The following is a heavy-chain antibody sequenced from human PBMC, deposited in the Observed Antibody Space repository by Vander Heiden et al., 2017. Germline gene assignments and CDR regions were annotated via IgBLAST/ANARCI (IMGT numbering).Heavy chain of an antibody. CDR1: GFTFSSYS. CDR2: ISSSSSYI. Sequence: EVQLVASAGGLVKPGGSLRLSCAASGFTFSSYSRNWVRQAPGKGLEWVSSISSSSSYIYYADSVKGRFTISRDNAKNSLYLQMNSLRAEDTAVYYCARERVAGTSYFDYWGQGTLVTVSS. D-gene: IGHD6-19*01. CDR3: ARERVAGTSYFDY. J-gene: IGHJ4*02. V-gene: IGHV3-21*01.